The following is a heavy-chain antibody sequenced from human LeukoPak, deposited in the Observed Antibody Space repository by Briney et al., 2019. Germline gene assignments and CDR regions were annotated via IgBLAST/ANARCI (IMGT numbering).Heavy chain of an antibody. V-gene: IGHV3-7*01. CDR2: VKPDGSEK. CDR1: GFTFSSYW. Sequence: GGSLRLSCAASGFTFSSYWMTWVRQAPGKGLEWVAHVKPDGSEKSYVDSVKGRFTISRDNAKNSLYLQMNSLRDEDTAVYYCAREPGYSSGYWGQGTLVTVSS. D-gene: IGHD5-18*01. J-gene: IGHJ4*02. CDR3: AREPGYSSGY.